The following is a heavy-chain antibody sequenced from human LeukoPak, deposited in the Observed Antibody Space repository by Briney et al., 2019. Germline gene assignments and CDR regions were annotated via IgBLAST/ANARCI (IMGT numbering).Heavy chain of an antibody. V-gene: IGHV3-23*01. Sequence: GGSLRLSCAASGFTFSNAWMNWVRQAPGKGLEWVSAISGSGGSTYYADSVKGRFTISRDNSKNTLYLQMNSLRAEDTAVYYCAKGDYYDSSGYSLFDYWGQGTLVTVSS. J-gene: IGHJ4*02. CDR1: GFTFSNAW. CDR2: ISGSGGST. CDR3: AKGDYYDSSGYSLFDY. D-gene: IGHD3-22*01.